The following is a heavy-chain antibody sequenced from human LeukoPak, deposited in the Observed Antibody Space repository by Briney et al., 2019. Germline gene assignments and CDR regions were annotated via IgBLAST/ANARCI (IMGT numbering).Heavy chain of an antibody. J-gene: IGHJ3*02. CDR3: AKPTGGHLDAFDI. Sequence: GGSLRLSCAASGFTFSSYGMHWVRQAPGKGLEWVAFIRYDGSNKYYADSVKGRFTISRDNAKNSLYLQMNSLRAEDTAVYYCAKPTGGHLDAFDIWGQGTMVTVSS. CDR2: IRYDGSNK. CDR1: GFTFSSYG. D-gene: IGHD7-27*01. V-gene: IGHV3-30*02.